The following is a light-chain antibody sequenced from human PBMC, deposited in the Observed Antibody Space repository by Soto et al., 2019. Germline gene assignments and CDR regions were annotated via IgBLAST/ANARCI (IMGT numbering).Light chain of an antibody. CDR2: EVS. J-gene: IGLJ1*01. CDR3: SSYTSSSTYV. Sequence: QSPLTQPDSVYGSPGQSIPISCTGTSSDVGGYNYVSWYQQHPGKAPKLMIYEVSNRPSGVSNRFSGSKSGNTASLTISGLQAEDEADYYCSSYTSSSTYVFGTGTKVTVL. V-gene: IGLV2-14*01. CDR1: SSDVGGYNY.